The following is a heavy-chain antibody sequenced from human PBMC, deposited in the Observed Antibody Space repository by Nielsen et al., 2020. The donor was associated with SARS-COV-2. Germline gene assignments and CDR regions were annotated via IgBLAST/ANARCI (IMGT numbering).Heavy chain of an antibody. V-gene: IGHV3-30-3*01. CDR1: GFPFSSFA. D-gene: IGHD1-26*01. CDR2: ISFDGSDE. CDR3: AREDSWELLRTYDALDI. Sequence: AGSLRLSCAASGFPFSSFAMHWVRQAPGKGLEWVAVISFDGSDEYSADSVKGRFTISRDNAKNTLYLQMTSLRTEDTAVYYCAREDSWELLRTYDALDIWGQGTMVSVSS. J-gene: IGHJ3*02.